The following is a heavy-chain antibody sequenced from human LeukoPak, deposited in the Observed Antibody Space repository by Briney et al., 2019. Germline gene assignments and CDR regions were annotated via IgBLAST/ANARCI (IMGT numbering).Heavy chain of an antibody. J-gene: IGHJ4*02. CDR2: ISAYNGNT. V-gene: IGHV1-18*01. Sequence: ASVKVSCKASGYTFTSYGISWVRQAPGQGLEWMGWISAYNGNTNYAQKLQGRVTMTTDTSTSTAYMELSSLRSEDTAVYYCARDYYDILTGYYTLLDYWGQGTLVTVSS. D-gene: IGHD3-9*01. CDR1: GYTFTSYG. CDR3: ARDYYDILTGYYTLLDY.